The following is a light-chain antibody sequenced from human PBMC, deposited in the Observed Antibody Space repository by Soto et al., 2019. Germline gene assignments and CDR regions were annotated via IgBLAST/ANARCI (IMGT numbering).Light chain of an antibody. Sequence: QSVLTQPPSVSGAPGQRVTISCTGSSSNIGAGFDVHWYQQLPGRAPKLLIFENNDRPSGVPDRFSGSRSGTSASLAITGLQAEDEEDYHCHSYDSSLSGWVFGGGTK. CDR3: HSYDSSLSGWV. V-gene: IGLV1-40*01. CDR2: ENN. J-gene: IGLJ3*02. CDR1: SSNIGAGFD.